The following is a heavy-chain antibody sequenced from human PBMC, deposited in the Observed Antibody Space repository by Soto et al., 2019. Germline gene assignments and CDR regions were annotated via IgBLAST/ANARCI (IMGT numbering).Heavy chain of an antibody. J-gene: IGHJ4*02. Sequence: GGSLRLSCAASGFTFSSYAMSWVRQAPGKGREWVSAISGRGGSTYYADSEKGRFTISRDKSKDTPYLQLNSLIAADTAVYYCAKSSPVEDYWGQGTLVTVSS. CDR2: ISGRGGST. CDR3: AKSSPVEDY. V-gene: IGHV3-23*01. CDR1: GFTFSSYA. D-gene: IGHD2-2*01.